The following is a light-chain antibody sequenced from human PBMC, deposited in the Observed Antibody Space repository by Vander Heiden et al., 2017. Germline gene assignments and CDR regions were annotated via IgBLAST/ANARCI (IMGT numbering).Light chain of an antibody. CDR3: ATWDIGLSAVV. Sequence: QSAFTQPPSVSAGPGQRGTISCSGSSSNVAENLVSWYQHLPGTAPKLLIYNTQKLPSGIPDRFSGSTSGTAATLDITGLQTGDEADYYCATWDIGLSAVVFGGGTKVTVL. J-gene: IGLJ2*01. V-gene: IGLV1-51*01. CDR2: NTQ. CDR1: SSNVAENL.